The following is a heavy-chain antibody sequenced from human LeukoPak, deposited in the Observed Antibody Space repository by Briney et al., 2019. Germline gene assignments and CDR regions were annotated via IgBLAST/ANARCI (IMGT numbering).Heavy chain of an antibody. CDR1: GGSFSGYY. CDR2: ISHSGST. D-gene: IGHD3-10*01. CDR3: ARGGGYYGSGSYSLPYYYYYYMDV. Sequence: SETLSLTCAVYGGSFSGYYWSWIRQPPGKGLEWIGEISHSGSTNYNPSLKSRVTISVDTSKNQFSLKLSSVTAADTAVYYCARGGGYYGSGSYSLPYYYYYYMDVWGKGTTVTVSS. J-gene: IGHJ6*03. V-gene: IGHV4-34*01.